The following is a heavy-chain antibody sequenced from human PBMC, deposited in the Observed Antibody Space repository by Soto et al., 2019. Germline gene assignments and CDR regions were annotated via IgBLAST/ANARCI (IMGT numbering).Heavy chain of an antibody. CDR2: IYYSGST. J-gene: IGHJ4*02. V-gene: IGHV4-39*01. CDR1: GGSISSSSYY. D-gene: IGHD6-19*01. Sequence: PSETLSLTCTVSGGSISSSSYYWGWIRQPPGKGLEWIGSIYYSGSTYYNPSLKSRVTISVDTSKNQFSLKLSSVTAADTAVYYCARFLLRSGGWRYYFDYWGQGTLVTVS. CDR3: ARFLLRSGGWRYYFDY.